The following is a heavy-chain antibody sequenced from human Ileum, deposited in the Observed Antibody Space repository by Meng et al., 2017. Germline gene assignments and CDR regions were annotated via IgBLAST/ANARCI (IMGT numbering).Heavy chain of an antibody. CDR2: IKSKVDGETK. CDR1: GFTFTSAW. CDR3: TTDPNYSGSFSYNVDF. D-gene: IGHD1-26*01. Sequence: GGSLRLSCAASGFTFTSAWMSWVRQVPGKGLEWVGRIKSKVDGETKDYGAPVKGRFVISRDDSKNTLYLQMNNLETEDTAVYYCTTDPNYSGSFSYNVDFWGQGTTVTVSS. J-gene: IGHJ6*02. V-gene: IGHV3-15*01.